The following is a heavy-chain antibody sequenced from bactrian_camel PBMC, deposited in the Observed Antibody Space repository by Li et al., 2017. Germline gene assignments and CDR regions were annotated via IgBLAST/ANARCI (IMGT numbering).Heavy chain of an antibody. D-gene: IGHD6*01. CDR1: GFKISDRD. CDR2: TANNNVA. Sequence: VQLVESGGGLVQPGGSLRLSCAASGFKISDRDMSWVRQAPGKGLEWVTGTANNNVAFYASSVKGRFTISRDNAKNTVNLQLNSLRIEDTAMYYCAVYGNGWWFSLFGQGTQVTVS. J-gene: IGHJ4*01. V-gene: IGHV3S10*01.